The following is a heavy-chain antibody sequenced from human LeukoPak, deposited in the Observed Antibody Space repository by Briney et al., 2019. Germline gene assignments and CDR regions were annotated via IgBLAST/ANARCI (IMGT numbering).Heavy chain of an antibody. CDR1: GGSLSSGDNY. Sequence: SETLSLTCTVSGGSLSSGDNYWSWIRQPPGKGLEWIGRIYTSGSTNYNPSLKSRVTISVDTSKNQFSLKLSSATAADTAVYYCASSTQPLYYDFWSGDGSDWFDPWGQGTLVTVSS. CDR2: IYTSGST. J-gene: IGHJ5*02. CDR3: ASSTQPLYYDFWSGDGSDWFDP. V-gene: IGHV4-61*02. D-gene: IGHD3-3*01.